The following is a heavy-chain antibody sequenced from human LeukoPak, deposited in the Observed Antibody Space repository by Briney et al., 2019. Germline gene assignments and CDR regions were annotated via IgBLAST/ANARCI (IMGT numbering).Heavy chain of an antibody. D-gene: IGHD3-10*01. CDR3: AKESLLWFGELLSHFDY. J-gene: IGHJ4*02. CDR2: IKSKTDGGTT. V-gene: IGHV3-15*01. Sequence: GGSLRLSCAASGFTFSNAWMSWVRQAPGKGLEWVGRIKSKTDGGTTDYAAPVKGRFTISRDDSKNTLYLQMNSLRAEDTAVYYCAKESLLWFGELLSHFDYWGQGTLVTVSS. CDR1: GFTFSNAW.